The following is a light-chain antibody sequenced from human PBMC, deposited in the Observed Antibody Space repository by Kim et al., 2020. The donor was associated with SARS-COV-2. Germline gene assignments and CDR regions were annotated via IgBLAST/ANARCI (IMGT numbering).Light chain of an antibody. V-gene: IGKV3-20*01. CDR3: QQYGTSPRT. J-gene: IGKJ1*01. Sequence: EIVLTQSPGTMSLSLGERATLSCRASQSVRNNNLAWYQQKPGQAPRLLIYVASRRATGIPDRFSGSGSGTDFTLTISRLEPEDFAVYYCQQYGTSPRTFGQGTKVDIK. CDR2: VAS. CDR1: QSVRNNN.